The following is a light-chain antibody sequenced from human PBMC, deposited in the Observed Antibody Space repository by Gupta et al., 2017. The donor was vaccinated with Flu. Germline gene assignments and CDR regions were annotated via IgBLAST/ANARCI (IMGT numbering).Light chain of an antibody. CDR1: QSVSSN. V-gene: IGKV3-15*01. J-gene: IGKJ2*03. Sequence: IVMTQSPATLSVSPGERATLSCRASQSVSSNLAWYQQKPGQAPRLLIYGASTRATGIPARFSGSGSGTDFTLTISSLQSEDFAVYYCQQYNNWPLYSFGQGTKLEIK. CDR2: GAS. CDR3: QQYNNWPLYS.